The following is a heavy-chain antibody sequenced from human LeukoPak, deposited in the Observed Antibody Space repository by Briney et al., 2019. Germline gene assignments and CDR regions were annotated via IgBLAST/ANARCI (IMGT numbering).Heavy chain of an antibody. V-gene: IGHV3-21*01. J-gene: IGHJ2*01. CDR3: ARIEGNCSGGSCSWGHDYYFDL. D-gene: IGHD2-15*01. CDR2: ISSSSSYI. Sequence: GGSLRLSCAASRFTSSTYGMNWVRLAPGKGLEWVSSISSSSSYIYYADSVKGRFTISRDNAKNSLYLQMNSLRAEDTAVYYCARIEGNCSGGSCSWGHDYYFDLWGRGTLVTVSS. CDR1: RFTSSTYG.